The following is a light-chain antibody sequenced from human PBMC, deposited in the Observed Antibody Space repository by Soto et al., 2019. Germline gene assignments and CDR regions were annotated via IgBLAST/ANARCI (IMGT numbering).Light chain of an antibody. CDR2: GAS. V-gene: IGKV3-15*01. Sequence: EIVMTQSPATLSVSPGERATISCRASQSVSSNLAWYQQKPGQAPRLLIYGASTRATGIPARFSGSGSGTEFTLTISSLQSEDFAVYYCQQYNNWPPPFGQGTKVEIK. J-gene: IGKJ1*01. CDR1: QSVSSN. CDR3: QQYNNWPPP.